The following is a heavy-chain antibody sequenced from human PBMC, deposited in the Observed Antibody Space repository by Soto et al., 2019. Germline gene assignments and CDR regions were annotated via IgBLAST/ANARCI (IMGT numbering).Heavy chain of an antibody. CDR3: ARLLLLFGELTPVSAFDI. CDR1: GYRFNNYW. V-gene: IGHV5-51*01. J-gene: IGHJ3*02. Sequence: PGESLKISCKGSGYRFNNYWIAWVRQMPGKGLEWMGIIYPGDSDTRYSPSFQGQVTISADKSINTAYLQWSSLKASDTAMYYCARLLLLFGELTPVSAFDIWGQGAMVTVSS. CDR2: IYPGDSDT. D-gene: IGHD3-10*01.